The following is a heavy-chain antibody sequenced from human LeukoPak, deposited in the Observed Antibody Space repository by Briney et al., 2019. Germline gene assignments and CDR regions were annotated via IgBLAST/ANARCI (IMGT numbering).Heavy chain of an antibody. Sequence: GGSLRLSCAASGFTFSSYWMHWVRQAPGKGLVWVSRINSDGSSTSYADSVKGRFTISRDNAKDTLYLQMNSLRAEDTAVYYCARAEFCSGGSCHNYWGQGTLVTVSS. CDR1: GFTFSSYW. D-gene: IGHD2-15*01. CDR3: ARAEFCSGGSCHNY. V-gene: IGHV3-74*01. CDR2: INSDGSST. J-gene: IGHJ4*02.